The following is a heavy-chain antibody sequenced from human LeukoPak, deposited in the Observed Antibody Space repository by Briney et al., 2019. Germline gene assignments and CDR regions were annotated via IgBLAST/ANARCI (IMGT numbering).Heavy chain of an antibody. CDR3: AKGGNPHSFANQNFDS. J-gene: IGHJ4*02. V-gene: IGHV3-23*01. Sequence: GGSLRLSCAASGFTFSSYAMNWVRQAPGKGLEWVSVISHSGGSTYYADSVKGRFTISRDNSKNTLYLQMNSLRAEDTAVYYCAKGGNPHSFANQNFDSWGQGTLVTVSS. D-gene: IGHD3-16*01. CDR2: ISHSGGST. CDR1: GFTFSSYA.